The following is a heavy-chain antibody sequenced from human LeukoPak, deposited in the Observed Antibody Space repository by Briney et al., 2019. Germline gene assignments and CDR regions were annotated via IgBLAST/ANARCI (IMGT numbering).Heavy chain of an antibody. Sequence: GGSLRLSCAASGFTFSSYGMNWVRQAPGKGLEWVAVTSYDGSNKYYADSVRGRLTISRDNSKNTLYLQMNSLRAEDTAVYYCAKNRFGEFDYWGQGTLVTVSS. D-gene: IGHD3-10*01. CDR1: GFTFSSYG. CDR2: TSYDGSNK. J-gene: IGHJ4*02. V-gene: IGHV3-30*18. CDR3: AKNRFGEFDY.